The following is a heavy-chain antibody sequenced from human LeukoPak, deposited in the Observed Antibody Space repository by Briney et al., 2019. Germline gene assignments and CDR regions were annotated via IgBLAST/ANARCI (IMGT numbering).Heavy chain of an antibody. J-gene: IGHJ5*02. CDR2: IYHSGTT. Sequence: SETLSLTCTVSGYSISSGYYWGWIRQPPGKGLEWIGSIYHSGTTYYNPSLKSRVTISVDTSENQFSLKLSSVTAADTAVYYCARVKGRLSWFDPWGQGTLFTVSS. CDR1: GYSISSGYY. V-gene: IGHV4-38-2*02. CDR3: ARVKGRLSWFDP.